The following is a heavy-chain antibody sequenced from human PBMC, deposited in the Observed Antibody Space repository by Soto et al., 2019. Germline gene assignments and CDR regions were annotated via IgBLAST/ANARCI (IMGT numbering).Heavy chain of an antibody. CDR2: SSGSGGST. CDR3: AKDSSSWYGSGYYHGLDV. V-gene: IGHV3-23*01. D-gene: IGHD6-13*01. CDR1: GGSISRSSYF. Sequence: PSETLCLTCTVSGGSISRSSYFWGWIGQPRGKGLELGSASSGSGGSTYYADSVKGRFTISRDTSKNTLYLQMNSLRAEDTAVYYCAKDSSSWYGSGYYHGLDVWGHGTTVTVSS. J-gene: IGHJ6*02.